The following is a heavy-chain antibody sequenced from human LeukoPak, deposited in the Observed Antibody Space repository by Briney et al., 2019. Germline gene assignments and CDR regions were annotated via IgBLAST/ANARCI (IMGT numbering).Heavy chain of an antibody. V-gene: IGHV1-18*01. CDR3: ARDVITFGGVIVLFDY. CDR2: ISAYNGNT. D-gene: IGHD3-16*02. Sequence: ASVKVSCKASGYTFTSYGISWVRQAPGQGLEWMGWISAYNGNTNYAQKPQGRVTMTTDTSTSTAYMELRSLRSDDTAVYYCARDVITFGGVIVLFDYWGQGTLVTVSS. J-gene: IGHJ4*02. CDR1: GYTFTSYG.